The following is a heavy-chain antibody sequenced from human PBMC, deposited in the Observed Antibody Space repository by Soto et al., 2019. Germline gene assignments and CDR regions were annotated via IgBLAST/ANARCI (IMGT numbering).Heavy chain of an antibody. Sequence: EVQLLASGGGLVQPGGSLRLSCAASGFTFSSYAMNWVRQAPGKGLEWVSTISGSGSSTYDAASVQGRFTISRDISKNTVCLLMNSLTAEDTAVYYCAKPLSEYSSGWFEFAGFDYWGQGGLVTVSS. J-gene: IGHJ4*02. D-gene: IGHD6-19*01. CDR1: GFTFSSYA. CDR3: AKPLSEYSSGWFEFAGFDY. V-gene: IGHV3-23*01. CDR2: ISGSGSST.